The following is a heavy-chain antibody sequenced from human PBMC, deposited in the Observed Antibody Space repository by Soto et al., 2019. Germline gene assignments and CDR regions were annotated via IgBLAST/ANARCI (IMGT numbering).Heavy chain of an antibody. J-gene: IGHJ4*02. V-gene: IGHV4-59*01. CDR2: IYYSGDT. CDR3: ARDTRYGVLDY. Sequence: SETLSLTCTVSCGSISSYYWSWIRQPPGKGLEWIGYIYYSGDTNYNPSLKSRVTISVDTSKNQFSLSLSSLTAADTAVYYCARDTRYGVLDYWGQGTLVTVSS. D-gene: IGHD4-17*01. CDR1: CGSISSYY.